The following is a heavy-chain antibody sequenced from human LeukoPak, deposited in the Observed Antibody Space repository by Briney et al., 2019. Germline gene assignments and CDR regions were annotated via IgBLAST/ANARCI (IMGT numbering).Heavy chain of an antibody. Sequence: GGSLRLSCAASGFTFSSYAMSWVRQAPGKGLEWVSAISGSGGSTYYADSVKGRFTISRDNSKNTLYLQMNSLRAEDTAVYYCAKDYCDSSGYPEYFQHWGQGTLVTVSS. V-gene: IGHV3-23*01. CDR1: GFTFSSYA. D-gene: IGHD3-22*01. CDR2: ISGSGGST. CDR3: AKDYCDSSGYPEYFQH. J-gene: IGHJ1*01.